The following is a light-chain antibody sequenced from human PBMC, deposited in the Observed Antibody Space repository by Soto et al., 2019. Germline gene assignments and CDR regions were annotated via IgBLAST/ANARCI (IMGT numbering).Light chain of an antibody. V-gene: IGKV1-39*01. J-gene: IGKJ1*01. CDR2: AAS. CDR3: QQSYSIPHT. CDR1: QSISIY. Sequence: DIQMTQSPSSLSASVGDRVTITCRASQSISIYLNWYQQKPGKAPKLLIYAASSLQSGVPSRFSGSGSGTDFTLTISSLQPEDFATYYCQQSYSIPHTFGQGTKVDIK.